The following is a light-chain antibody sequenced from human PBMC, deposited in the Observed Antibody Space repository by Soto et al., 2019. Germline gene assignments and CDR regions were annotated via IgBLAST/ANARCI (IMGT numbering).Light chain of an antibody. Sequence: EIVLTQSPGTLSLSPGERATLSCRASQGVSSSYLACYQQKPGQAPRLLLYGAPSRSTGIPDRFSGSGSGTDFTLTISRLEPADFAVYYCQQYGSSPLLTFGGGTKVEIK. CDR2: GAP. J-gene: IGKJ4*01. CDR1: QGVSSSY. CDR3: QQYGSSPLLT. V-gene: IGKV3-20*01.